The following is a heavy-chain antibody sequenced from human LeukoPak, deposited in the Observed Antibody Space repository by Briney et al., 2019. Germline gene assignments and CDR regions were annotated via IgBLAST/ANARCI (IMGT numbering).Heavy chain of an antibody. D-gene: IGHD1-26*01. Sequence: GGSLRLSCSASGSTFSTDTMYWVRQAPGKGLEYVSGMTGDGGSIEYADSIKGRFTISRENSKNTLYLQMTGLRTEDTAVYYCVRRSGGFDSWGQGTLVTVSS. CDR1: GSTFSTDT. CDR2: MTGDGGSI. V-gene: IGHV3-64D*06. CDR3: VRRSGGFDS. J-gene: IGHJ5*01.